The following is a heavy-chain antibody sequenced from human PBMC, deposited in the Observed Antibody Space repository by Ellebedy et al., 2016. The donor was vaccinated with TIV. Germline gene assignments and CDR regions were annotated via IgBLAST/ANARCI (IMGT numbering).Heavy chain of an antibody. CDR2: IRSKAYGGTT. J-gene: IGHJ5*02. Sequence: GESLKISCTASGFTFGDYAMSWVRQAPGKGLEWVGFIRSKAYGGTTEYAASVKGRFTISRDDSKSIAYLQMNSLKTEDTAVYYCTGIAAYGKWFEPWGQGTLVTVSS. CDR3: TGIAAYGKWFEP. D-gene: IGHD6-13*01. CDR1: GFTFGDYA. V-gene: IGHV3-49*04.